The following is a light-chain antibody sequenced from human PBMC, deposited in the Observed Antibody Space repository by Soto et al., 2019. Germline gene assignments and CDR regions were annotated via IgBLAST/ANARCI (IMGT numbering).Light chain of an antibody. CDR3: QQRSSWPLLT. V-gene: IGKV3-11*01. CDR2: DAS. J-gene: IGKJ4*01. Sequence: EIVLTQSPATLSLSPGERATLSCRASQSVSNYLAWFQQKPGQAPRLLIYDASNRSTGIPARFSGSGSGTDFTLTISSLELEDFEVYYCQQRSSWPLLTFGGGTKVEI. CDR1: QSVSNY.